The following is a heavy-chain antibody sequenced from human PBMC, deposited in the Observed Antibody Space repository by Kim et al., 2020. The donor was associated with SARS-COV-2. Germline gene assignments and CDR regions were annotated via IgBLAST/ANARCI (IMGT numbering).Heavy chain of an antibody. CDR3: ARRISGYYPAWAFDI. V-gene: IGHV4-59*01. J-gene: IGHJ3*02. CDR2: IYYSGST. Sequence: SETLSLTCTVSGGSISSYYWSWIRQPPGKGLEWIGYIYYSGSTNYNPSLKSRVTISVDTSKNQFSLKLSSVTAADTAVYYCARRISGYYPAWAFDIWGQGTMVTVSS. D-gene: IGHD3-22*01. CDR1: GGSISSYY.